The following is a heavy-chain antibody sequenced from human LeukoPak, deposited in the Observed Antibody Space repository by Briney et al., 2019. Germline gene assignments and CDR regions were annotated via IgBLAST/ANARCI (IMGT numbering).Heavy chain of an antibody. Sequence: ARGSLRLSCAASGFTFSSYWMHWVRHAPGKGLVWVSRIKSDGTSTSYADSVKGRFTISRDNAKNTLYLQMNSLRAEDTAVYYCARVGSSGWYEDYWGQGTLVTVSS. D-gene: IGHD6-19*01. CDR2: IKSDGTST. CDR3: ARVGSSGWYEDY. CDR1: GFTFSSYW. J-gene: IGHJ4*02. V-gene: IGHV3-74*01.